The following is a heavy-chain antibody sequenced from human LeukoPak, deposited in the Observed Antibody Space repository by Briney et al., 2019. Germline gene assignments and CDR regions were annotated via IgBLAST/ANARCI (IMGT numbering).Heavy chain of an antibody. CDR1: GFTLRSYA. J-gene: IGHJ3*02. Sequence: GGSLRLSRAASGFTLRSYAIHWVRHAPGKGVERVAVISYDGSNKYYADSVKGRFTISRDNSKNTLYLQMNSLRAEDTAVYYWAKDYAYSGYDGEGAFDIWGQGTMVTVSS. CDR2: ISYDGSNK. CDR3: AKDYAYSGYDGEGAFDI. V-gene: IGHV3-30*18. D-gene: IGHD5-12*01.